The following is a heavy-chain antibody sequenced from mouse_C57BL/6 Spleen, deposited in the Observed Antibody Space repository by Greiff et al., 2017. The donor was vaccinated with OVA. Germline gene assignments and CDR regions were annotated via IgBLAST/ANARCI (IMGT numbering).Heavy chain of an antibody. Sequence: QVQLQQPGAELVMPGASVKLSCKASGYTFTSYWMHWVKQRPGQGLEWIGEIDPSDSYTNYNQKFKGKSTLTVDKSSSTAYMQLSSLTSEDSAVYYCARLSYYSNYTWFAYWGKGTLVTVSA. J-gene: IGHJ3*01. V-gene: IGHV1-69*01. D-gene: IGHD2-5*01. CDR3: ARLSYYSNYTWFAY. CDR1: GYTFTSYW. CDR2: IDPSDSYT.